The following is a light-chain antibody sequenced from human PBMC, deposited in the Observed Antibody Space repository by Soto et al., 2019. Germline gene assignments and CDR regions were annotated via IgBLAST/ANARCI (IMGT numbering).Light chain of an antibody. J-gene: IGKJ1*01. Sequence: DIQMTQSPSSLSASVGDRVTITCRASQSISSYLNWYQQKPGKAPKLLIYAASSLQSGVPSRFSGSGSGTDFTHTISSLHPEDFATYYCQQSYSTLWTFGQGTKVEIK. V-gene: IGKV1-39*01. CDR1: QSISSY. CDR2: AAS. CDR3: QQSYSTLWT.